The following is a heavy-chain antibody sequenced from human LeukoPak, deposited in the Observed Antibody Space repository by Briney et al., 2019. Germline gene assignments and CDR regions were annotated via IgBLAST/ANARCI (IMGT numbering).Heavy chain of an antibody. D-gene: IGHD2-2*01. CDR2: IYSGGST. CDR1: GFTVSSNY. CDR3: ARDGPVPPLYYYYGMDV. Sequence: GGSLRLSCAASGFTVSSNYMSWVRQAPGKGLEWVSVIYSGGSTYYADSVKGRFTISRDNSKNTLYLQMNSLRAEDTAVYYCARDGPVPPLYYYYGMDVWGQGTTVTVSS. V-gene: IGHV3-66*02. J-gene: IGHJ6*02.